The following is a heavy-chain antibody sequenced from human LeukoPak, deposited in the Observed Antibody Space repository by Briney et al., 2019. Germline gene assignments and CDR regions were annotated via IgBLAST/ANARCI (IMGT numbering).Heavy chain of an antibody. D-gene: IGHD5-18*01. Sequence: PGGPLRLSCAASEFTVSNSYMTWVRQAPGKGLEWVSVIYEGGGRYYGDSVKGRFTISKDNFENTVYLQMNSLRADDTAVYYCARVDTVSGILVWGQGTLVTVSS. J-gene: IGHJ4*02. V-gene: IGHV3-53*01. CDR1: EFTVSNSY. CDR3: ARVDTVSGILV. CDR2: IYEGGGR.